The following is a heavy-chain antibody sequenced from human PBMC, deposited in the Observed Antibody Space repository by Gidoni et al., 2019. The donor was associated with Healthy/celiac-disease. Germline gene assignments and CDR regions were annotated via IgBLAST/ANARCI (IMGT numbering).Heavy chain of an antibody. CDR3: AGIAAQDDY. CDR2: ISSSSSYI. V-gene: IGHV3-21*01. CDR1: GFTFSSYS. Sequence: EVQLVESGGGMVKPGGSLRLACAASGFTFSSYSMNWVRQAPGKGLEWVSSISSSSSYIYYADSVKGRFTISRDNAKNSLYLQMNSLRAEDTAVYYCAGIAAQDDYWGQGTLVTVSS. J-gene: IGHJ4*02. D-gene: IGHD6-6*01.